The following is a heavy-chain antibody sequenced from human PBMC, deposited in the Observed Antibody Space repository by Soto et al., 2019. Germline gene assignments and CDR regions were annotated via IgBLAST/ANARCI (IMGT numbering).Heavy chain of an antibody. CDR2: IYSSGSS. D-gene: IGHD3-16*01. V-gene: IGHV4-39*02. CDR3: ARWSWAYFNS. J-gene: IGHJ4*02. CDR1: GSYISNHVYY. Sequence: PSETLSLTCCVSGSYISNHVYYLGWFSPPPGKGLEWIGKIYSSGSSYYSTSLESRVTISVDSSKNHFSLTMNSVPAADTATYVCARWSWAYFNSLRQR.